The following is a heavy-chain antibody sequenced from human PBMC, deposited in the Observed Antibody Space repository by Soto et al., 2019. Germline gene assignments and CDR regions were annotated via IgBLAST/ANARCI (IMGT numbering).Heavy chain of an antibody. CDR3: AKVPLRLDYFDY. V-gene: IGHV3-23*01. CDR2: ISGSGST. Sequence: EVQLLESGGGLVQPGGSLRLSCAASGFTFSNYAMNWVRQAPGKGLERVSAISGSGSTYYADSVKGRFTISRDNSTNTLYLQMNSLRAEDTAVYCCAKVPLRLDYFDYWGPGTLVTVSS. D-gene: IGHD5-12*01. CDR1: GFTFSNYA. J-gene: IGHJ4*02.